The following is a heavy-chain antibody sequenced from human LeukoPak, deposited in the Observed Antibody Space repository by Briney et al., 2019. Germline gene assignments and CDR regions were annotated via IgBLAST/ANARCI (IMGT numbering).Heavy chain of an antibody. J-gene: IGHJ4*02. V-gene: IGHV3-53*01. Sequence: GGSLRLSCAASGFTVSSNYMSWVRQAPGKGLEWVSVIYSGGSPYYADSVKGRFTISRDNSKNTLYLQMNSLRAEDTAVYCCARGVSDVGLDYWGQGTLVTVSS. D-gene: IGHD3-10*01. CDR2: IYSGGSP. CDR3: ARGVSDVGLDY. CDR1: GFTVSSNY.